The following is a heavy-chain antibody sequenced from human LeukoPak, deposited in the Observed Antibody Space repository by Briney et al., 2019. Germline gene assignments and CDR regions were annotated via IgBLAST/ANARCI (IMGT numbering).Heavy chain of an antibody. V-gene: IGHV5-51*01. CDR3: GMSGDRVPLQDDVFDV. D-gene: IGHD1-26*01. J-gene: IGHJ3*01. Sequence: GESLKISCKVSGYSFTSYCIGWVRQMPGKGLEWMGIIYPGDSSPTYSPSFQGQVTISVDKSINTAYLQWSSLQASDTAMYYCGMSGDRVPLQDDVFDVWGQGTMVTVST. CDR2: IYPGDSSP. CDR1: GYSFTSYC.